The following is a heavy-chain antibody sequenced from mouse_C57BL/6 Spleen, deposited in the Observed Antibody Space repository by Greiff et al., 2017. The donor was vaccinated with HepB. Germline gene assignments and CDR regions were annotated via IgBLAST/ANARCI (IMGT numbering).Heavy chain of an antibody. CDR1: GYSITSGYY. V-gene: IGHV3-6*01. J-gene: IGHJ2*01. CDR3: ASLAGRGNYFGY. CDR2: ISYDGSN. Sequence: EVQLMESGPGLVKPSQSLSLTCSVTGYSITSGYYWNWIRQFPGNKLEWMGYISYDGSNNYNPSLKNRISITRDKSKNQFFLKLNSVTTEDTATYYCASLAGRGNYFGYWGQGTTLTVSS. D-gene: IGHD4-1*01.